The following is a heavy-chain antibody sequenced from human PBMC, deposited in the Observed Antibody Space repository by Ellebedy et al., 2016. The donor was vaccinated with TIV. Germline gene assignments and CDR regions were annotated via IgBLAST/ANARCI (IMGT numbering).Heavy chain of an antibody. J-gene: IGHJ6*02. V-gene: IGHV3-21*05. Sequence: GESLKISCAASGFTFSSYSMSWIRQAPGKGLEWVSYISSSSSYTNYADSVKGRFTISRDNAKNSLYLQMNSLRAEDTAVYYCAKGLVVAATDGMDVWGQGTTVTVSS. CDR3: AKGLVVAATDGMDV. CDR1: GFTFSSYS. CDR2: ISSSSSYT. D-gene: IGHD2-15*01.